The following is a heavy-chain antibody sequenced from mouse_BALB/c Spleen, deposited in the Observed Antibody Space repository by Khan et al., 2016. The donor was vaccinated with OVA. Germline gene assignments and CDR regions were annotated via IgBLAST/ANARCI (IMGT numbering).Heavy chain of an antibody. J-gene: IGHJ3*01. CDR1: GYIFTDFS. Sequence: VQLQESGAELVRPGVSVKISCKGSGYIFTDFSMHWVKRSHAKSLEWIGVISTHYGDSIYNQNFKGKATLTVDRSSSAAYMVLARLTYEASATFYGAKGSGHDVFAYWGQGTLVTVSA. V-gene: IGHV1S137*01. CDR2: ISTHYGDS. CDR3: AKGSGHDVFAY. D-gene: IGHD2-2*01.